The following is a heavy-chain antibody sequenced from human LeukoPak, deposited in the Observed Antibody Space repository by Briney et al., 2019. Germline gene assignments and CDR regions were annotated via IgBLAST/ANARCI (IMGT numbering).Heavy chain of an antibody. CDR3: ARGLYSYDSSGAFDI. CDR1: GDSISSGDYY. J-gene: IGHJ3*02. D-gene: IGHD3-22*01. V-gene: IGHV4-61*02. CDR2: ISSSGST. Sequence: SETLSLTCTVSGDSISSGDYYWSWIRQPAGKGLEWIGRISSSGSTNYNPSLKSRVTISVDTSKNQFSLKLSSVTAADTAVYFCARGLYSYDSSGAFDIWGQGTMVTVSS.